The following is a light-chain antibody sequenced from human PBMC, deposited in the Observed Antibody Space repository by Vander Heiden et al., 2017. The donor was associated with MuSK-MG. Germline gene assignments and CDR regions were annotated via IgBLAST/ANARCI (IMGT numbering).Light chain of an antibody. V-gene: IGKV3-20*01. CDR3: QQYGSSPQYT. Sequence: ELVLTQSQGTLSLSPGERATLSCRARQSVSSSYLAWYQQKPGQTPRLLIYGASARATGIPDRFTGSGSGTDFTLTISRLEPEDFAVYYCQQYGSSPQYTFGQGTKLEIK. CDR2: GAS. J-gene: IGKJ2*01. CDR1: QSVSSSY.